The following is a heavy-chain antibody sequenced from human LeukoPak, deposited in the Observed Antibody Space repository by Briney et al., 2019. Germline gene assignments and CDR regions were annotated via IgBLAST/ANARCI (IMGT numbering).Heavy chain of an antibody. CDR1: GFTFSSYA. Sequence: GSLRLSCAASGFTFSSYAMSWVRQAPGKGLEWVSAISGSGGSTYHADSVKGRFTISRDNSKNTLYLQMNSLRAEDTAVYYCAKDDLTYCGGDCYSPFDCWGQGTLVTVSS. J-gene: IGHJ4*02. CDR3: AKDDLTYCGGDCYSPFDC. V-gene: IGHV3-23*01. CDR2: ISGSGGST. D-gene: IGHD2-21*02.